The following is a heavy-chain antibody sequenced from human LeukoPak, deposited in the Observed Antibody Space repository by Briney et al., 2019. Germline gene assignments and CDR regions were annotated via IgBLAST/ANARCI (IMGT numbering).Heavy chain of an antibody. Sequence: ASVKVSCKASGYTFTDYYIHWVRQAPGQGLEWMGWINPNSGGTNSAQKFQGRVTMTRDTSISTAYMELSRLRSDDTAVYYCARGLARYFQAWGQGAMVTVSS. CDR2: INPNSGGT. V-gene: IGHV1-2*02. CDR1: GYTFTDYY. CDR3: ARGLARYFQA. D-gene: IGHD3-9*01. J-gene: IGHJ3*01.